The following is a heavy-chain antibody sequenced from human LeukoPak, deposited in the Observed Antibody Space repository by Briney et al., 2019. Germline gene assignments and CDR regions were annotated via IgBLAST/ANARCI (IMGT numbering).Heavy chain of an antibody. D-gene: IGHD2-2*01. Sequence: SETLSLNCTVSRGFIRTNSYYWGWIRQPPGKGLEWIGSVFYNGSTYYNTSLKSRVIISVDTSKNQFSLRLSSVTAADTALYSCARGPAAIFYYYMDVWGKGTTVTISS. J-gene: IGHJ6*03. CDR2: VFYNGST. CDR3: ARGPAAIFYYYMDV. V-gene: IGHV4-39*01. CDR1: RGFIRTNSYY.